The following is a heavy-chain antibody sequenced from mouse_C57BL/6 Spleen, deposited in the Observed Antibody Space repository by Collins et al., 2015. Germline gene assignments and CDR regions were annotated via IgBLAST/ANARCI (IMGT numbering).Heavy chain of an antibody. CDR2: ISYSGST. V-gene: IGHV3-2*02. CDR1: GYSITSDYA. D-gene: IGHD3-2*01. J-gene: IGHJ4*01. Sequence: DVQLQESGPGLVKPSQSLSLTCTVTGYSITSDYAWNWIRQFPGNKLEWMGYISYSGSTSYNPSLKSRISITRDTSKNQFFLQLNSVTTEDTATYYCARGQLGLRRAMDYWGQGTSVTVSS. CDR3: ARGQLGLRRAMDY.